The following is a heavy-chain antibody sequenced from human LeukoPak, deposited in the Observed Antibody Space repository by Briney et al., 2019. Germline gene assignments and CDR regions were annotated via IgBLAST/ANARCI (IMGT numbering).Heavy chain of an antibody. D-gene: IGHD1-26*01. CDR3: ARAVGGRDYGLDV. Sequence: PGGSLRLSCAASGFTFSRFWMSWVRQGPGKGLEWVANIKEDGSEKYYVDSVKGRFTISRDNAKNSLYLQTNSLRAEDTAVYYCARAVGGRDYGLDVWGQGTTVTVSS. V-gene: IGHV3-7*04. CDR2: IKEDGSEK. CDR1: GFTFSRFW. J-gene: IGHJ6*02.